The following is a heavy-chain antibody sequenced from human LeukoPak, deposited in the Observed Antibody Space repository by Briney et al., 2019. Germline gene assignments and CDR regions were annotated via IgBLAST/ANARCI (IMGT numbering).Heavy chain of an antibody. Sequence: PGGSLRLSCAASGFTFTSYWMTWVRQTPGKGLEWVANIKQDGSQIFYVDSVKGRFTISRDSAKSSVYLQMNSVRAEDTAVYHCARIGYSSSSFDFWGQGTLVTVSS. J-gene: IGHJ4*02. CDR3: ARIGYSSSSFDF. D-gene: IGHD6-6*01. CDR1: GFTFTSYW. V-gene: IGHV3-7*01. CDR2: IKQDGSQI.